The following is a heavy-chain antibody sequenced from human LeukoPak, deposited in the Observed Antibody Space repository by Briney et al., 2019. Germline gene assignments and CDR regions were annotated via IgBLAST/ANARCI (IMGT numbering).Heavy chain of an antibody. J-gene: IGHJ4*02. CDR2: IYHSGST. V-gene: IGHV4-30-2*01. Sequence: PSQTLSLTCAVSGGSISSGGYSWSWIRQPPGKGLEWIGYIYHSGSTYYNPSLKSRVTISVDRSKNQFSLKLSSVTAADTAVYYCARTGAMGLFDYWGQGTLVTVSS. D-gene: IGHD5-18*01. CDR3: ARTGAMGLFDY. CDR1: GGSISSGGYS.